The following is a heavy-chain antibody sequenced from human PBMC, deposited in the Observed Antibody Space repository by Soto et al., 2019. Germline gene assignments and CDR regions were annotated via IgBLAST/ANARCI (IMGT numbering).Heavy chain of an antibody. CDR1: GFTFSAYW. CDR3: XXXXXXXXXFEY. V-gene: IGHV3-7*01. Sequence: EVQLVESGGGLVQTGGSLRLSCAASGFTFSAYWMSWVRQAPGKGLEWVANIKQAGXXXXYVDSVNGRFIISRDDAKXXXXXXXXXXXXXXXXXXXXXXXXXXXXXFEYWGQGTLVTVSS. CDR2: IKQAGXXX. J-gene: IGHJ4*02.